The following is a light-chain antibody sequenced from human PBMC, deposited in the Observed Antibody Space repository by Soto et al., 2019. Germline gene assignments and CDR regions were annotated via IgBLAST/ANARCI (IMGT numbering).Light chain of an antibody. Sequence: EIVMAQSPATLSVSPGERATLSCRASQSISSNLAWYQQKPGQAPRLLIYGASTRATGIPARFSGIGSGTEFTLTISSLQSEDFAFYYCQQYNDWPRTFGQGTKVEIK. CDR2: GAS. J-gene: IGKJ1*01. CDR3: QQYNDWPRT. V-gene: IGKV3-15*01. CDR1: QSISSN.